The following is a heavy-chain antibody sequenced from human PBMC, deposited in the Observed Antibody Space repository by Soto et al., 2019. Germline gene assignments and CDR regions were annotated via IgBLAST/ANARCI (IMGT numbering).Heavy chain of an antibody. CDR2: IIPIFGTA. V-gene: IGHV1-69*13. Sequence: ASVKVSCKASGGTFSSYAISWVRQAPGQGLEWMGGIIPIFGTANYAQKFQGRATITADESTSTAYMELSSLRSEDTAVYYCARVHTLDPVDWFDPWGQGTLVTVSS. CDR3: ARVHTLDPVDWFDP. D-gene: IGHD2-2*02. CDR1: GGTFSSYA. J-gene: IGHJ5*02.